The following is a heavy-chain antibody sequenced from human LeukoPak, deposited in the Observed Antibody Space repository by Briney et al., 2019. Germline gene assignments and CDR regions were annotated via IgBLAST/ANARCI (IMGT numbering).Heavy chain of an antibody. D-gene: IGHD2-21*02. Sequence: GGSLRLSCAASGFTFSSYAMSWVRQAPGKGLEWVSSLSGSGASTFYTDSVKGRFTISRDNSKSTLYLQMNILRAEDTALYYCARDFSAKTADSWGQGTLVTVSS. CDR2: LSGSGAST. V-gene: IGHV3-23*01. J-gene: IGHJ4*02. CDR1: GFTFSSYA. CDR3: ARDFSAKTADS.